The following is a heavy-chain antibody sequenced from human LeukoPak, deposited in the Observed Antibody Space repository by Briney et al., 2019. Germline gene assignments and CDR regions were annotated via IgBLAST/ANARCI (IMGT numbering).Heavy chain of an antibody. CDR2: IFPSGGEI. CDR1: GFTFSTFA. CDR3: ATYRQVLLPFES. V-gene: IGHV3-23*01. J-gene: IGHJ4*02. D-gene: IGHD2-8*02. Sequence: GGSLRLSCAASGFTFSTFAMIWVRQPPGKGLEWVSSIFPSGGEIHYEDSVRGRFTISRDNYKSTLSLQMNSLRAEDTAIYYCATYRQVLLPFESWGQGTLVTVSS.